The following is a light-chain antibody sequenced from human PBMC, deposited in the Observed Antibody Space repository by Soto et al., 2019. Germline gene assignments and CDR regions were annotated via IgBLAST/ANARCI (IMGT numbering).Light chain of an antibody. J-gene: IGLJ1*01. CDR2: DVS. CDR1: SSDVGGYNY. V-gene: IGLV2-11*01. CDR3: CSYAGSHTYV. Sequence: QSALTQPRSVSGSPGQSVTISCTGTSSDVGGYNYVSWYQQHPGKAPKLMIYDVSKRPSGVPDRFSGSKSGNTASLTISGLQAGDEADYYCCSYAGSHTYVFGTGTKLTVL.